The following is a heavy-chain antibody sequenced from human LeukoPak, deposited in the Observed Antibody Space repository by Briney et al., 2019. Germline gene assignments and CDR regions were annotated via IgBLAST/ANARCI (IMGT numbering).Heavy chain of an antibody. CDR2: IIPIFGTA. CDR3: ASKSGSSYDAFDI. Sequence: ASVKVSCKASGGTFSSYAISWVRQAPGRGLEWMGGIIPIFGTANYAQKFQGRVTITTDESTSTAYMELSSLRSEDTAVYYCASKSGSSYDAFDIWGQGTMVTVSS. D-gene: IGHD1-26*01. V-gene: IGHV1-69*05. J-gene: IGHJ3*02. CDR1: GGTFSSYA.